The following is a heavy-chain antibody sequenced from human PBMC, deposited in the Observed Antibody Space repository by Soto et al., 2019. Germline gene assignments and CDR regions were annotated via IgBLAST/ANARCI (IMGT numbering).Heavy chain of an antibody. J-gene: IGHJ4*02. V-gene: IGHV3-74*01. CDR2: INSDGSST. CDR3: ARVNYGDYGGVYDY. Sequence: EVQLVASGGGLVQPGGSLRLSCAASGFTVSSYLMHWVRQAPGKGLVWVSGINSDGSSTSFADSVKGRFTISRDNAKNTLYLQMNSLRAEDTAVYYCARVNYGDYGGVYDYWGQGTLVTVSS. CDR1: GFTVSSYL. D-gene: IGHD4-17*01.